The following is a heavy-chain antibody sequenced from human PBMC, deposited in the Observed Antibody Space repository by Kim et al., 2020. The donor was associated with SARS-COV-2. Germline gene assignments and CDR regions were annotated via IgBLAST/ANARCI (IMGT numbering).Heavy chain of an antibody. CDR2: IYPGDSDT. D-gene: IGHD6-13*01. CDR1: GYSFTSYW. Sequence: GESLKISCKGSGYSFTSYWIGWVRQMPGKGLEWMGIIYPGDSDTRYSPSFQGQVTISADKSISTAYLQWSSLKASDTAMYYCARFRVTGYSMQEVDHPHGGFDYWGQGTLVTVSS. V-gene: IGHV5-51*01. CDR3: ARFRVTGYSMQEVDHPHGGFDY. J-gene: IGHJ4*02.